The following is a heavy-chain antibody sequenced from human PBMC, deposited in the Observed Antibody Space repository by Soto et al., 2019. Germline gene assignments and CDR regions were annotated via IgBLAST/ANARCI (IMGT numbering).Heavy chain of an antibody. V-gene: IGHV3-74*01. D-gene: IGHD3-22*01. Sequence: GGSLRLSVTASEFTFSTYGMHWVRQAPGKGLLWVSRISFDGSRTSYADSVKGRFTISRDNAKNTLYLQMSSLRAEDSAVYFCVRDRDYYDGRGYASPGDAFDVWGQGTVVTVSS. CDR3: VRDRDYYDGRGYASPGDAFDV. CDR2: ISFDGSRT. CDR1: EFTFSTYG. J-gene: IGHJ3*01.